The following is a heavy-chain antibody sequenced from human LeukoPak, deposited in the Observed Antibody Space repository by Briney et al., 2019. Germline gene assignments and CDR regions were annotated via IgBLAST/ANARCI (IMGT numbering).Heavy chain of an antibody. CDR3: AKEGYDSSGYYSYYFDY. D-gene: IGHD3-22*01. V-gene: IGHV3-30*18. CDR2: ISFDGSSR. CDR1: GFIFSNYG. J-gene: IGHJ4*02. Sequence: PGGSLRLSCAASGFIFSNYGLHWVRQAPGKGLEWVAVISFDGSSRYYADSVKGRFTISRDNSKNTLYLHMNSLRAEDTAVYYCAKEGYDSSGYYSYYFDYWGQGTLVTVSS.